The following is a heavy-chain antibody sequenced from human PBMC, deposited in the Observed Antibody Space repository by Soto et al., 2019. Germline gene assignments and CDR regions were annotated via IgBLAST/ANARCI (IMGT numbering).Heavy chain of an antibody. CDR3: ARRYGYSFDY. J-gene: IGHJ4*02. CDR2: IYYSGST. V-gene: IGHV4-59*08. CDR1: GGSISSYY. Sequence: QVQLQESGPGLVKPSETLSLTCTVSGGSISSYYWSWIRQPPGKGLEWIGYIYYSGSTNYNPSLKSRVTISVDTSKNPFSLKLSSVTAADTDVYHCARRYGYSFDYWGQGTLVTVSS. D-gene: IGHD1-1*01.